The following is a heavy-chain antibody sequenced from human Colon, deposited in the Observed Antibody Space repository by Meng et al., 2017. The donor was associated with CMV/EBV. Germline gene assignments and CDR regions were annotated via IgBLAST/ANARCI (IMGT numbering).Heavy chain of an antibody. J-gene: IGHJ4*02. D-gene: IGHD3-10*01. CDR3: ARDKGFLGGAFDY. CDR2: ISTSGTNI. Sequence: GEALKTSWETSGGTFSSYTMHWVRQAPGKGLEWVSSISTSGTNIYYADSVKGRFTVSRDDARDSLYLQLNSLRAEDTSLYYCARDKGFLGGAFDYWGQGTVVTVSS. V-gene: IGHV3-21*06. CDR1: GGTFSSYT.